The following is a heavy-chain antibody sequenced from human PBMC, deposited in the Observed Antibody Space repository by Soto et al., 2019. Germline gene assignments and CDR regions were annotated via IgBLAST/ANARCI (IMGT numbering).Heavy chain of an antibody. CDR1: GYSFTSYR. D-gene: IGHD6-13*01. CDR2: IYLDDADT. V-gene: IGHV5-51*01. CDR3: ARRWSSSPRAQYYYPYGMDV. Sequence: PGDSLKISCKRSGYSFTSYRIGWVRQLPGKGLEGLGIIYLDDADTRYSPSFQGQVTNSADKSISAAYLQWSSLKASDTAMYYCARRWSSSPRAQYYYPYGMDVCGQGTTVTVSS. J-gene: IGHJ6*02.